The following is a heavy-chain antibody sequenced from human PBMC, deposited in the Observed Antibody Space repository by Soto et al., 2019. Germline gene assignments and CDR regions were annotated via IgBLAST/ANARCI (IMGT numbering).Heavy chain of an antibody. V-gene: IGHV4-59*08. CDR1: GGSISSYY. D-gene: IGHD4-17*01. CDR2: IYYSGST. J-gene: IGHJ6*04. CDR3: ARGDYGEAPYYYYYGTDV. Sequence: SETLSLTCTVSGGSISSYYWSWIRQPPGKGLEWIGYIYYSGSTYYNPSLKSRVTISVDTSKNQFSLKLSSVTAADTAVYYCARGDYGEAPYYYYYGTDVWGKGTTVTVSS.